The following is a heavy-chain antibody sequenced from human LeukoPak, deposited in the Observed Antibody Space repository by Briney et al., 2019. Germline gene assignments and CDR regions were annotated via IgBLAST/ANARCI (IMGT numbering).Heavy chain of an antibody. CDR1: GFTFSSYS. V-gene: IGHV3-21*04. Sequence: GGSLRLSCAASGFTFSSYSLNWVRQAPGKGLEWVSSISGSSSYIYYADSVKGRFTISRDNAKYSVYLQMNSLRAEDTAVYYCARRIAGDGSHAFDIWGQGTMVTVSS. D-gene: IGHD6-19*01. CDR3: ARRIAGDGSHAFDI. CDR2: ISGSSSYI. J-gene: IGHJ3*02.